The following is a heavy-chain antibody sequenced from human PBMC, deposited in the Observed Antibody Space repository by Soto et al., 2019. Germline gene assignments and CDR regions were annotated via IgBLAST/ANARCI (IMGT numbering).Heavy chain of an antibody. CDR1: GGSISRSSYY. V-gene: IGHV4-39*01. D-gene: IGHD4-17*01. CDR3: ARHDYGGFGL. CDR2: IYYSGST. Sequence: QLQLQESGPGLVKPSETLSLTCTVSGGSISRSSYYWGWIRQPPGKGLEWIGSIYYSGSTYYNPSLKSRFTISVDTSNNQFSLNLSSVTAADTAVYYCARHDYGGFGLWGQGTLVTVSS. J-gene: IGHJ4*02.